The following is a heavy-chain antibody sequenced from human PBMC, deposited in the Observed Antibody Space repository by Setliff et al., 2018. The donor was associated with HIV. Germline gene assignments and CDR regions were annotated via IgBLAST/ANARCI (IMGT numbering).Heavy chain of an antibody. D-gene: IGHD1-26*01. CDR3: ARDRDKVSGSYYEIDY. CDR2: ISAYNGNT. J-gene: IGHJ4*02. CDR1: GYTFTSYG. V-gene: IGHV1-18*01. Sequence: GASVKVSCKASGYTFTSYGISWVRQAPGQGLEWMGWISAYNGNTNYAQKLQGRVTMTTGTSTSTAYMELRSLRSDDTAVYYCARDRDKVSGSYYEIDYWGQGTLVTVSS.